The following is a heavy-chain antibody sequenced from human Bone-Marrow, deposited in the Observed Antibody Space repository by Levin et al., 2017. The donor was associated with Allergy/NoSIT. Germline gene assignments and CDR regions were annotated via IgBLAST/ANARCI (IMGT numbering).Heavy chain of an antibody. CDR3: AKVLPGITAMRAGIEN. CDR1: GFAFSTYG. V-gene: IGHV3-30*18. CDR2: MSYDGSNE. Sequence: PGGSLRLSCAASGFAFSTYGMHWVRQAPGKGLEWVAVMSYDGSNEYYGDSVQGRFTISRDNSKSTLYLQMNSLRVEDTAVYYCAKVLPGITAMRAGIENWGQGTLVTVSS. J-gene: IGHJ4*02. D-gene: IGHD6-13*01.